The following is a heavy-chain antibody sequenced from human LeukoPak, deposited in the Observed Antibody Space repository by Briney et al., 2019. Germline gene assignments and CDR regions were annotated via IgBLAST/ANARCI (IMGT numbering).Heavy chain of an antibody. CDR2: IYSAGRT. CDR3: ARGVGERYFDY. V-gene: IGHV3-66*01. J-gene: IGHJ4*02. CDR1: GFSVSSNY. Sequence: GGSLRLSCAASGFSVSSNYMTWVRQAPGKGLEWVSVIYSAGRTYYADSVNGRFTISRDNSKNTLYFQMNSLTDEDTAVYYCARGVGERYFDYWGQGTLVTVSS. D-gene: IGHD3-10*01.